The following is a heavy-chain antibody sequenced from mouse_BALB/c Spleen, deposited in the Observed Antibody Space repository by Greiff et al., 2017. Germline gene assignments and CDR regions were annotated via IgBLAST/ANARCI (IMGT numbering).Heavy chain of an antibody. CDR3: ARGPLSTAFAY. CDR2: ISYDGSN. D-gene: IGHD1-2*01. J-gene: IGHJ3*01. V-gene: IGHV3-6*02. CDR1: GYSITSGYY. Sequence: EVKLQESGPGLVKPSQSLSLTCSVTGYSITSGYYWNWIRQFPGNKLEWMGYISYDGSNNYNPSLKNRISITRDTSKNQFFLKLNSVTTEDTATYYCARGPLSTAFAYWGQGTLVTVSA.